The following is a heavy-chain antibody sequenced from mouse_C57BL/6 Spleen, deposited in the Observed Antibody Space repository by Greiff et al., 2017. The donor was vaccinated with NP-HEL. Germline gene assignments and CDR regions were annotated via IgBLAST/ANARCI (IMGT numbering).Heavy chain of an antibody. CDR2: IYPGDGDT. CDR3: ARWRDYYAMDY. Sequence: VKLQQSGPELVKPGASVKISCKASGYAFSSSWMNWVKQRPGKGLEWIGRIYPGDGDTNYNGKFKGKATLTADKSSSTAYMQLSSLTSEDSAVYFCARWRDYYAMDYWGQGTSVTVSS. J-gene: IGHJ4*01. V-gene: IGHV1-82*01. CDR1: GYAFSSSW.